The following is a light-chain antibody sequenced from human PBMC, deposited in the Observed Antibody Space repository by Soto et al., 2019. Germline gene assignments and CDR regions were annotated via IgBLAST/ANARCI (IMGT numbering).Light chain of an antibody. J-gene: IGLJ2*01. V-gene: IGLV1-44*01. CDR3: AAWDDSLNGVL. Sequence: QPVLTQPPSASGTPGQRVTISCSVSSSNIGSFSVSWYQQLPGTAPKLLIYTNSQRPSGVPDRISGSKSGTSASLAISGLQSEDEADYYCAAWDDSLNGVLFGGGTKVTVL. CDR1: SSNIGSFS. CDR2: TNS.